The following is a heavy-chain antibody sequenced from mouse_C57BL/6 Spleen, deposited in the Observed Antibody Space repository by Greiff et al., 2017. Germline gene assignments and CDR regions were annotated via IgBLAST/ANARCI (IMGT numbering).Heavy chain of an antibody. CDR2: IRLKSDNYAT. J-gene: IGHJ4*01. D-gene: IGHD2-5*01. V-gene: IGHV6-3*01. CDR1: GFTFSNYW. CDR3: TGYYSNLYYAMDY. Sequence: DVMLVESGGGLVQPGGSMKLSCVASGFTFSNYWMNWVRQSPEKGLEWVAQIRLKSDNYATHYAESVKGRFTISRADSKSSVYLQMNNLRAEDTGIYYCTGYYSNLYYAMDYWGQGTSVTVSS.